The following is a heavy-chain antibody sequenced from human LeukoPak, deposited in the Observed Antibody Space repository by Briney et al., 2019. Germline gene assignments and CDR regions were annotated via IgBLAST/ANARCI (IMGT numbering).Heavy chain of an antibody. V-gene: IGHV1-46*01. J-gene: IGHJ4*02. D-gene: IGHD2-15*01. CDR1: GYTFSSYY. CDR3: AREPHCSGGSCYFDY. Sequence: GASVKVSCKASGYTFSSYYVDWVRQAPGQGLEWMAIINPSDGSTSYVQRFQGRVTLTRDTSTNTVYMELSSLRSEDTAIYYCAREPHCSGGSCYFDYWGQGTLVTVSS. CDR2: INPSDGST.